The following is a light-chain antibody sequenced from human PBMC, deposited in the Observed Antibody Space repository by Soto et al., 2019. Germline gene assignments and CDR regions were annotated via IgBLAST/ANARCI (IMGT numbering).Light chain of an antibody. CDR1: QSVGTY. CDR2: DAS. V-gene: IGKV3-11*01. CDR3: QQRYNWPNT. Sequence: EIVLTQSPATLSLSPGDRATLSCRTSQSVGTYLAWYQHNPGQAPRLLIYDASNRAPGIPARFSGSGSGTDFTLTISSPEPEDFAVYYCQQRYNWPNTFGQGAKLEIK. J-gene: IGKJ2*01.